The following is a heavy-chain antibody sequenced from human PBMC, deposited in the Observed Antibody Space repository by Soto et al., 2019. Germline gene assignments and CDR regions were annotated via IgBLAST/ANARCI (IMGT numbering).Heavy chain of an antibody. CDR2: IYPSDSDT. V-gene: IGHV5-51*01. Sequence: PVESHKISCKGSGYNFAGYWVAWVRQMPGKGLELMGIIYPSDSDTRYRPSFQGQVTISADKSISSAYLQWSSLRASDTAMYYCARGGVSTRTFDYWGQGTPVTVSS. J-gene: IGHJ4*02. CDR1: GYNFAGYW. CDR3: ARGGVSTRTFDY. D-gene: IGHD3-3*01.